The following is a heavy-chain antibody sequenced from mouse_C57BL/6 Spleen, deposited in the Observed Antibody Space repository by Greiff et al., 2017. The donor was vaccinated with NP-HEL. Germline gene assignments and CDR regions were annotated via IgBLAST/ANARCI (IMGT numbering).Heavy chain of an antibody. CDR3: ARQGGPPYAMDY. D-gene: IGHD3-3*01. J-gene: IGHJ4*01. V-gene: IGHV1-80*01. Sequence: QVQLQQSGAELVKPGASVKISCKASGYAFSSYWMNWVKQRPGKGLEWIGQIYPGDGDTNYNGKFKGKATLTADKSSSTAYMQLSSLTSEDSAVYFCARQGGPPYAMDYWGQGTSVTVSS. CDR1: GYAFSSYW. CDR2: IYPGDGDT.